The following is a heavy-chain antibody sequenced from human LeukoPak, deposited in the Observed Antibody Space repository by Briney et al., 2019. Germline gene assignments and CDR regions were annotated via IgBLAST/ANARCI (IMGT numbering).Heavy chain of an antibody. CDR1: GFTVSSNY. Sequence: GGSLRLSCAASGFTVSSNYMSWVRQAPGKGLEWVSVIYSGGSTYYAESVKGRFTISRDNSKNTLYLQMNSLRAEDTAVYYCARTPSGYSLADFDYWGQGTLVTVSS. D-gene: IGHD5-18*01. CDR2: IYSGGST. CDR3: ARTPSGYSLADFDY. J-gene: IGHJ4*02. V-gene: IGHV3-53*01.